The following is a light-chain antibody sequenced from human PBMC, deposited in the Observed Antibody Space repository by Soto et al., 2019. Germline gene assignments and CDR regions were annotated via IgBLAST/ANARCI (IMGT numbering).Light chain of an antibody. Sequence: DIQMTQSPSSLSASVGDRVTITCRASQSISSYLNWYQQKPGKAPKLLIYAASSLQSGVPSRFSGSGSGTDFTLTISSLQPEDFATYYCQQRLNWPITFGQGTRLEI. CDR2: AAS. J-gene: IGKJ5*01. CDR3: QQRLNWPIT. CDR1: QSISSY. V-gene: IGKV1-39*01.